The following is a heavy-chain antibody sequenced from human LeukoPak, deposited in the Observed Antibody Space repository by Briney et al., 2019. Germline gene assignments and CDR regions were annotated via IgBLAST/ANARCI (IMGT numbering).Heavy chain of an antibody. J-gene: IGHJ6*02. V-gene: IGHV1-69*04. CDR2: IIPIFGIT. Sequence: GVSVKLFCKASVGTFSSYSIIGVRQARGQGLEGMVNIIPIFGITNYAQKFEGRVTITADKSTSTAYMELSSLRSEDTAVYYCARVAKGDQTGMRAARTYYYYYGMDVWGQGTTVTVSS. D-gene: IGHD2-15*01. CDR1: VGTFSSYS. CDR3: ARVAKGDQTGMRAARTYYYYYGMDV.